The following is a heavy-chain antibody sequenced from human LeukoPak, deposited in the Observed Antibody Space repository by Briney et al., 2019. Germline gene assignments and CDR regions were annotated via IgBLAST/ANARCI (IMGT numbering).Heavy chain of an antibody. CDR3: ARGGITGTTRGPTRLNDAFDI. D-gene: IGHD1-20*01. CDR1: GYTFTSYD. Sequence: GSVKVSCKASGYTFTSYDINWVRQATGQGLEWMGWINPNSGGTNYAQKFQGWVTMTRDTSISTAYMELSRLRSDDTAVYYCARGGITGTTRGPTRLNDAFDIWGQGTMVTVSS. J-gene: IGHJ3*02. CDR2: INPNSGGT. V-gene: IGHV1-2*04.